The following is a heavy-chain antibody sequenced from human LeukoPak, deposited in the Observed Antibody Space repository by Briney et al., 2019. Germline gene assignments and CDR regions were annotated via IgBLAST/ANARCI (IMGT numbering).Heavy chain of an antibody. D-gene: IGHD2/OR15-2a*01. V-gene: IGHV3-30*02. J-gene: IGHJ4*02. Sequence: GGSLRLSCAASGFIFTDYGMNWVRQAPGKGLEWLTFIRSVGSDKYYADSVKGRFTISRDNSKNTLYLQMNSLTSEDTAVYYCAKVGTASMPSDLELWGQGILVSVSS. CDR1: GFIFTDYG. CDR3: AKVGTASMPSDLEL. CDR2: IRSVGSDK.